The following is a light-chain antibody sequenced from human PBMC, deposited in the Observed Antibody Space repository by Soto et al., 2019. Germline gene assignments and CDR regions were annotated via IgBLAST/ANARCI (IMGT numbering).Light chain of an antibody. J-gene: IGKJ2*01. V-gene: IGKV1-39*01. CDR1: QNIRTY. CDR2: AAS. Sequence: DIQMTQSPSSLSASVGDRVTITCRASQNIRTYLNWYQQRPGKTPNFLVYAASNLRIGVPSRFSGSGSGTVFTLTITTLQPEDFATYYCQQISSTSSFTFGQGTRVDIK. CDR3: QQISSTSSFT.